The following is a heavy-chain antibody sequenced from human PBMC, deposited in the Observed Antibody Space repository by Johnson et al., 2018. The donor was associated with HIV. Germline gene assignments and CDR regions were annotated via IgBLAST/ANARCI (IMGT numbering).Heavy chain of an antibody. CDR2: IKQDGSEK. D-gene: IGHD6-13*01. V-gene: IGHV3-7*01. J-gene: IGHJ3*02. CDR1: GFTFSSYW. CDR3: ARSKGSIWYGSAFDI. Sequence: VQLVESGGGLVQPGGSLRLSCAASGFTFSSYWMHWVRQAPGKGLVWVANIKQDGSEKYYVDSVTGRFTISRDNAKNSLYLQMNSLRGEDTAVYYCARSKGSIWYGSAFDIWGQGTMVTVSS.